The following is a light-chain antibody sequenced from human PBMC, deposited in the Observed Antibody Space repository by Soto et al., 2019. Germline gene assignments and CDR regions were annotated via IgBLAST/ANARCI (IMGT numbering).Light chain of an antibody. V-gene: IGLV2-14*01. CDR1: SSDVGAYNF. J-gene: IGLJ1*01. CDR2: EFS. CDR3: SSYTSSTTLYV. Sequence: QSVLTQPASVSGTPGQSITISCTGTSSDVGAYNFVCWYQLHPGKAPKLMIYEFSNRPSGVSNRFSGSKSGNTASLTISGLQTEDQADYYCSSYTSSTTLYVFGTGTKVTVL.